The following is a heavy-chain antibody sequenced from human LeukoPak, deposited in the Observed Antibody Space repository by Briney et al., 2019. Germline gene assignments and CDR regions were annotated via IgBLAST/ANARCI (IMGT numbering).Heavy chain of an antibody. J-gene: IGHJ5*02. V-gene: IGHV1-18*01. D-gene: IGHD3-3*01. CDR2: ISAYNGNT. CDR1: GYTFTSYG. Sequence: ASVKVSCKASGYTFTSYGISWVRQAPGQGLEWMGWISAYNGNTNYAQKLQGRVTMTTDTSTSTAYMELRSLRSDDTAVYYCARDPQGPDFWSGRSSFDPWGQGTLVTVSS. CDR3: ARDPQGPDFWSGRSSFDP.